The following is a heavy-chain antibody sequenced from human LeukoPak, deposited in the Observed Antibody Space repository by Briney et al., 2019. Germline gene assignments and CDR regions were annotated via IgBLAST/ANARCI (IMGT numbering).Heavy chain of an antibody. CDR3: AKWGDFWTGLNNWYFEL. CDR2: ISGSGRDT. Sequence: GGSLRLSCAASGLTFPRYAFAWVRQAPGRGLQWVSGISGSGRDTFYSDSVKGRFTISRDNSKNTHYLRMSSLTAEDTAVYYCAKWGDFWTGLNNWYFELWGRGTLVTVSS. D-gene: IGHD3/OR15-3a*01. CDR1: GLTFPRYA. V-gene: IGHV3-23*01. J-gene: IGHJ2*01.